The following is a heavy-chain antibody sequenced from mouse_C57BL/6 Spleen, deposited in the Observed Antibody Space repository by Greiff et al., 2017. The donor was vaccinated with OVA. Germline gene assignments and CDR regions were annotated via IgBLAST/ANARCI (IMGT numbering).Heavy chain of an antibody. CDR3: ARTGHGYYGFDY. J-gene: IGHJ2*01. Sequence: VQLQQPGTELVKPGASVKLSCKASGYPFTSYWMHWVKQRPGQGLEWIGNINPGNGGTNYNEKFKSKATLTVDKSSSTAYMQLSSLTSEDSAVYYCARTGHGYYGFDYWGQGTTLTVSS. D-gene: IGHD2-3*01. CDR1: GYPFTSYW. CDR2: INPGNGGT. V-gene: IGHV1-53*01.